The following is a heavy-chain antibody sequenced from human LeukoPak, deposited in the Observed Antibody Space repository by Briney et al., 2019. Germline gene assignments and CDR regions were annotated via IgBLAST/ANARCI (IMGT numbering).Heavy chain of an antibody. CDR2: INHRGST. CDR1: GESLSKYY. J-gene: IGHJ4*02. V-gene: IGHV4-34*01. CDR3: ARYASGSYFDY. D-gene: IGHD1-26*01. Sequence: SETLSLTCAVYGESLSKYYWTWIRQSPGKGLEWIGEINHRGSTNLNPSLKSRVTLSVDTSKHQFSLKLSSATAADTAVYYCARYASGSYFDYWGQGTLVTVSS.